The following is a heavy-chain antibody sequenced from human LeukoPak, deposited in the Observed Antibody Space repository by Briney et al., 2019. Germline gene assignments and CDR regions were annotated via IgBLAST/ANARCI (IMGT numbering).Heavy chain of an antibody. CDR1: GGSISSSTYY. CDR2: IFYSGTA. D-gene: IGHD4-17*01. CDR3: ARHATVTSFTFAY. J-gene: IGHJ4*02. Sequence: SETLSLTCTVSGGSISSSTYYWGWTRQPPGKQLEWIGSIFYSGTAYYNPSFKSRVSISVDTSKSQFSLDLSSVTAADTALYYCARHATVTSFTFAYWGQGILATVSS. V-gene: IGHV4-39*01.